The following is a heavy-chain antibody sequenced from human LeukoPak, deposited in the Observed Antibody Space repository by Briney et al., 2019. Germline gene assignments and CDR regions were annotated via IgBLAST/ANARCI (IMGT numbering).Heavy chain of an antibody. CDR3: ARELWCSGGNFYLNAFDI. J-gene: IGHJ3*02. CDR2: VSALNGKT. V-gene: IGHV1-18*01. CDR1: GYTFTSYA. D-gene: IGHD2-15*01. Sequence: ASVKVSCKTSGYTFTSYAIVWVRQAPGQGLEWMAYVSALNGKTRYAPKIQGRVTMTTDTSTSTAYMELRSLRSDDTAVYFCARELWCSGGNFYLNAFDIWGQGTMVTVSS.